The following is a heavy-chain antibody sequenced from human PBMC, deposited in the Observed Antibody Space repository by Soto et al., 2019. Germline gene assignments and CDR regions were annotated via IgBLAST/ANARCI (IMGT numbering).Heavy chain of an antibody. CDR2: ISAYNGNT. J-gene: IGHJ4*02. D-gene: IGHD6-13*01. CDR3: ARVFRLGAAAGPYYFDY. V-gene: IGHV1-18*04. CDR1: GYTFTSYG. Sequence: ASVKVSCKASGYTFTSYGISWVRQAPGQGLEWMGWISAYNGNTNYAQKLQGRVTMTTDTSTSTAHMELRSLRSDDTAVYYCARVFRLGAAAGPYYFDYWGQGTLVTVSS.